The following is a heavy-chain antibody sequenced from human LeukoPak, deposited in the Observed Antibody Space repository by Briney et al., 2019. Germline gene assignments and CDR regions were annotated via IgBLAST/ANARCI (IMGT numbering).Heavy chain of an antibody. CDR3: ASALPRIQLWQGNY. J-gene: IGHJ4*02. Sequence: GGSLRLSCAASGFTYSSYWMSWVRQAPGKGLEWVANIKQDGSEKYYVDSVKGRFTISRDNAKNSLYLQMNSLRAEDTAVYYCASALPRIQLWQGNYWGQGTLVTVSS. D-gene: IGHD5-18*01. V-gene: IGHV3-7*03. CDR2: IKQDGSEK. CDR1: GFTYSSYW.